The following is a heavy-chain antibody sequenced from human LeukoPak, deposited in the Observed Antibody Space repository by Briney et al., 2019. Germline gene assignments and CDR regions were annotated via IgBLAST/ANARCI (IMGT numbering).Heavy chain of an antibody. D-gene: IGHD3-10*01. Sequence: GGSLRLSCAASGFTFSSYAMSWVRQAPGKGLEWVSAISGSGGSTYYADSVKGRFTISTDNAKNAVFLQLNRLTVEDTAVYYCAREQWFRWEFWGQGVLVTVSS. V-gene: IGHV3-23*01. J-gene: IGHJ4*02. CDR2: ISGSGGST. CDR3: AREQWFRWEF. CDR1: GFTFSSYA.